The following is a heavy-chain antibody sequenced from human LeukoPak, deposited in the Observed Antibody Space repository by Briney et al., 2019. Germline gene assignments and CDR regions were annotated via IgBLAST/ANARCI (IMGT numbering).Heavy chain of an antibody. CDR3: AKPGKVAAPEYFQH. Sequence: GGSLRLSCAASGFTFSSYAMHWVRQAPGKGLEWVAVISYDGSNKYYADSVKGRFTISRDNSKNTLYLQMNSLRAEDTAVYYCAKPGKVAAPEYFQHWGQGTLVTVSS. D-gene: IGHD2-15*01. CDR1: GFTFSSYA. J-gene: IGHJ1*01. V-gene: IGHV3-30-3*02. CDR2: ISYDGSNK.